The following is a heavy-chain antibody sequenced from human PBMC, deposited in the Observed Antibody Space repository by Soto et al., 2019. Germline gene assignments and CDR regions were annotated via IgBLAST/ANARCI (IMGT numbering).Heavy chain of an antibody. CDR3: AKVQQGLHDAFDI. CDR1: GFTFSSYA. V-gene: IGHV3-23*01. Sequence: PGGSLRLSCAASGFTFSSYAMSSVRQAPVKGLEWVSAISGSGGSTYYADSVKGRFTISRDNSKNTLYLQMNSLRAEDTAVYYCAKVQQGLHDAFDIWGKGTMVTVSS. J-gene: IGHJ3*02. D-gene: IGHD4-4*01. CDR2: ISGSGGST.